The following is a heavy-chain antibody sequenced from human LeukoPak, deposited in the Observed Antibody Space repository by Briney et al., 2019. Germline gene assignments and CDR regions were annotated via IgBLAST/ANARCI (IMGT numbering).Heavy chain of an antibody. J-gene: IGHJ6*03. Sequence: SETLSLTCTVSGYSISSGYYWGWIRQPPGKGLEWIGSIYHSGRTYYNPSLKSRVTISVDTSKNQFSLKLSSVTAADTAVYYCARSPYGSGSFRSVYYYYMDVWGKGTTVTISS. CDR2: IYHSGRT. CDR1: GYSISSGYY. V-gene: IGHV4-38-2*02. D-gene: IGHD3-10*01. CDR3: ARSPYGSGSFRSVYYYYMDV.